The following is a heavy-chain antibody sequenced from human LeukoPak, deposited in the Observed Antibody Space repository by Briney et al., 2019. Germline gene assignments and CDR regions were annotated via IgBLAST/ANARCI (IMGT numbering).Heavy chain of an antibody. Sequence: PGGSLRLSCTASGFFFSSYSMNWVRQVPGKGLEWVGQTVSEIDGGTTDYAAPVKGRFTISRDDSKSTLYLQMNSLKIEGTAVYYCTTDEDWNYARKDVWGQGATVIVSS. CDR2: TVSEIDGGTT. CDR1: GFFFSSYS. D-gene: IGHD1-7*01. CDR3: TTDEDWNYARKDV. J-gene: IGHJ6*02. V-gene: IGHV3-15*04.